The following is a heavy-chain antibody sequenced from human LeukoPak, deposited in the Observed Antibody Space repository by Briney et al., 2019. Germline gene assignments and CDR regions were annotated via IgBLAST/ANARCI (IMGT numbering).Heavy chain of an antibody. D-gene: IGHD5-12*01. V-gene: IGHV1-69*06. J-gene: IGHJ4*02. CDR1: GGTSSSYA. CDR3: ARDYSGYPGGATGY. Sequence: SVKVSCKASGGTSSSYAISWVRQAPGQGLEWMGRIIPIFGTANYAQKFQGRVTITADKSTSTAYMELSSLRSEDTAVYYCARDYSGYPGGATGYWGQGTLVTVSS. CDR2: IIPIFGTA.